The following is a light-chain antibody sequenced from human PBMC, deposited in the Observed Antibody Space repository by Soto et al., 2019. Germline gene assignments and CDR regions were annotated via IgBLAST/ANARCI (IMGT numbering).Light chain of an antibody. J-gene: IGKJ1*01. V-gene: IGKV3-20*01. CDR1: QSVSSSY. Sequence: EIVLTQSPGTLSLSPGERATLSCRASQSVSSSYLAWYQLKPGQAPRLLIYDASSRATGIPDRFSGSGSGTDFSLIIGRLEPEDFAVYICQQYGASPWTFGQGTKVDIK. CDR3: QQYGASPWT. CDR2: DAS.